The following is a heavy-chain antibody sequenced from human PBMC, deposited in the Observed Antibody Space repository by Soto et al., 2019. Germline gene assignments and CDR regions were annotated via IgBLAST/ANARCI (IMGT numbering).Heavy chain of an antibody. J-gene: IGHJ4*02. D-gene: IGHD3-22*01. V-gene: IGHV1-46*01. CDR3: ARETLHNGYYYDSSGYSV. CDR2: INPSGGST. CDR1: GYTFTSYY. Sequence: ASVKVSCKASGYTFTSYYMHWVRQAPGQGLEWMGIINPSGGSTSYAQKFQGRVTMTRDTSTSTVYMELSSLRFEDTAVYYCARETLHNGYYYDSSGYSVWGQGTLVTVSS.